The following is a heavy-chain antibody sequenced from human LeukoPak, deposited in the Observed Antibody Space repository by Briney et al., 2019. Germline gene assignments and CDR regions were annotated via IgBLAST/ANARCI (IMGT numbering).Heavy chain of an antibody. J-gene: IGHJ4*02. D-gene: IGHD5-24*01. CDR3: AESRRRIETFDY. V-gene: IGHV4-39*01. Sequence: SETLSLTCTVSGDSISSSSYSWGWIRQPPGKGLEWIGIIYYSGSTYYNPSLKSRVTISLDTSKNQFSLRLSSVTAADTAVYYCAESRRRIETFDYWGQGTLVTVSS. CDR1: GDSISSSSYS. CDR2: IYYSGST.